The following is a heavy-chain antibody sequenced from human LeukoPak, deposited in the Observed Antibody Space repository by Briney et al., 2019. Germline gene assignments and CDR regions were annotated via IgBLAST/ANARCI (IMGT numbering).Heavy chain of an antibody. V-gene: IGHV4-39*01. J-gene: IGHJ4*02. D-gene: IGHD6-6*01. CDR3: ARHGWPAARPYYFDY. CDR2: IYYSGST. CDR1: GGSISSSSYY. Sequence: PSETLSLTCTVSGGSISSSSYYWGWIRQPPGKGLEWIGSIYYSGSTYYNPSLKSRVTISVDTSKNQFSLKLSSVTAADTAVYYCARHGWPAARPYYFDYWGQGTLVTVSS.